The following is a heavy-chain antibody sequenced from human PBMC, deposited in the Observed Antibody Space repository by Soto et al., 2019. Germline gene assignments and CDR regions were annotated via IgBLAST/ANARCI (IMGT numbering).Heavy chain of an antibody. CDR1: GGSISTYY. V-gene: IGHV4-59*01. CDR2: IFYSGST. CDR3: ARVADSSGYPLDY. Sequence: QVQLQESGPGLVKPSETLSLTCTVSGGSISTYYWSWIRQSPGKELEWIGYIFYSGSTNYNPSLKSRVNISLDMSKKQFSLKLSSVTAADTAVYYCARVADSSGYPLDYWGQGILVTVSS. J-gene: IGHJ4*02. D-gene: IGHD3-22*01.